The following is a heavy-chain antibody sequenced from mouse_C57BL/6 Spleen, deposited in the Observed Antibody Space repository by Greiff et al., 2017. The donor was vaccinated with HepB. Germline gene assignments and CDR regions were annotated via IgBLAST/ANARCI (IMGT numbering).Heavy chain of an antibody. Sequence: VKLQQPGAELVRPGTSVKLSCKASGYTFTSYWMHWVKQRPGQGLEWIGVIDPSDSYTNYNQKFKGKATLTVDTSSSTAYMQLSSLTSEDSAVYYCSHITTVVATDFDYWGQGTTLTVSS. D-gene: IGHD1-1*01. CDR3: SHITTVVATDFDY. V-gene: IGHV1-59*01. CDR1: GYTFTSYW. J-gene: IGHJ2*01. CDR2: IDPSDSYT.